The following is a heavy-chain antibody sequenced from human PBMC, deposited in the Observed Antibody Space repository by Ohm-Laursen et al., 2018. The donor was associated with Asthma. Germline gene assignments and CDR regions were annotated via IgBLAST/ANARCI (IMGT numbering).Heavy chain of an antibody. J-gene: IGHJ6*02. CDR1: GFIFSDYA. CDR2: ISNDGTNQ. Sequence: RYLRLSCTATGFIFSDYAFHWVRQAPGKGLEWVAVISNDGTNQYYADSVKGRFTISRDNSKNTLFLQMNTLRGEDTAVYYCARERPKGWPDYYYYGMDVWGQGTTVTVSS. CDR3: ARERPKGWPDYYYYGMDV. V-gene: IGHV3-30*14.